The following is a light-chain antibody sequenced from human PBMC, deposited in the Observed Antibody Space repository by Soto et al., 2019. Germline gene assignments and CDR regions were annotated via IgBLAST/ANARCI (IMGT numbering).Light chain of an antibody. J-gene: IGLJ1*01. CDR2: EVS. CDR3: CSYAGSSSYV. Sequence: SLLTQPASVYGSPGQSITISCPRTSSDVGSYNLVSWYQQHPGKAPKLMIYEVSKRPSGVSNRFSGSKSGNTASLTISGLQTEDEADYYCCSYAGSSSYVFGTGTKVTVL. V-gene: IGLV2-23*02. CDR1: SSDVGSYNL.